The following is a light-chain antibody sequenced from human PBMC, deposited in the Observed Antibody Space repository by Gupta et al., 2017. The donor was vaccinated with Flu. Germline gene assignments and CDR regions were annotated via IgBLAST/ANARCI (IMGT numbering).Light chain of an antibody. CDR2: GRN. CDR1: SLRSYY. J-gene: IGLJ2*01. V-gene: IGLV3-19*01. Sequence: SSELTQAPAVSVALGPPARIRCQGDSLRSYYTTWYQQKPGQAPVLVIYGRNNRPSGIPYRLSASSSGNTASLTITGAQAEDEADYDCSSRDSSGNHLVFGGGTKLTVL. CDR3: SSRDSSGNHLV.